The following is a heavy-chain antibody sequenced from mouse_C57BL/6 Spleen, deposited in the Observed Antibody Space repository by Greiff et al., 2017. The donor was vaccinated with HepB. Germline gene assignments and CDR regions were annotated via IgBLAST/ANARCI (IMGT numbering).Heavy chain of an antibody. V-gene: IGHV5-6*01. CDR3: ARQGYYGSSTGYFDV. D-gene: IGHD1-1*01. Sequence: EVQRVESGGDLVKPGGSLKLSCAASGFTFSSYGMSWVRQTPDKRLEWVATISSGGSYTYYPDSVKGRFTISRDNAKNTLYLQMSSLKSEDTAMYYCARQGYYGSSTGYFDVWGTGTTVTVSS. J-gene: IGHJ1*03. CDR2: ISSGGSYT. CDR1: GFTFSSYG.